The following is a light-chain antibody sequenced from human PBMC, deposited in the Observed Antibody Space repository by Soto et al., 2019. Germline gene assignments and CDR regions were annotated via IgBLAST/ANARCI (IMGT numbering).Light chain of an antibody. V-gene: IGKV3-20*01. CDR1: QSVASRN. J-gene: IGKJ1*01. CDR2: GAS. Sequence: EIVLTPSPGTLSLSPVDRAPLSCRASQSVASRNLAWYQQKSGQAPRLLIYGASSRAIHTPDRFSGSGSGTDFTLTISGLEPEDFAVYYCQHFGNSLWTFGQGTKVDI. CDR3: QHFGNSLWT.